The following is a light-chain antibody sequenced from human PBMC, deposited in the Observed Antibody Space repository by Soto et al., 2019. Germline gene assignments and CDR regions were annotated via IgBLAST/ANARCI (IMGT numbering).Light chain of an antibody. CDR1: QGIGSA. V-gene: IGKV1-13*02. CDR3: QQFNGFPLT. J-gene: IGKJ4*01. Sequence: IQLTQSPSSLSASVGDRVTITCRAGQGIGSALVWYQQRPGKAPKLLLYDASNLEAGVPSRFSGSGSGTDFTLTITSLRPEDFATYYCQQFNGFPLTFGGGTKVQIK. CDR2: DAS.